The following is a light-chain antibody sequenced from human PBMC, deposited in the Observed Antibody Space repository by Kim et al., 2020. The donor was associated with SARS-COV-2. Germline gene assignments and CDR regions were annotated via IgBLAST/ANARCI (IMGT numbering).Light chain of an antibody. CDR3: QQYVNSQWS. CDR1: QSISRIH. CDR2: ETS. J-gene: IGKJ1*01. Sequence: SPGERATLSCRASQSISRIHLAWYQQNTGQTPRLLIYETSSRATGVPDRFSGSGSGTDFTLTISQLEPEDYAVYYCQQYVNSQWSFGQGTKVDIK. V-gene: IGKV3-20*01.